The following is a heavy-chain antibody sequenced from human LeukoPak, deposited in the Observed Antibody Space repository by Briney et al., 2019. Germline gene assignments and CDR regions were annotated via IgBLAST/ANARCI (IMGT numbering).Heavy chain of an antibody. Sequence: SETLSLTCTVSGGSISSYYWSWIRQPPGKGLEGIGYIYYSGNTNYNPSLKSRVTISVDPSKNQFSLKLSSVTAADTAVYYCASSGDPYSYYYDSSGYLPWGQGTLVTVSS. CDR1: GGSISSYY. CDR2: IYYSGNT. V-gene: IGHV4-59*01. D-gene: IGHD3-22*01. CDR3: ASSGDPYSYYYDSSGYLP. J-gene: IGHJ5*02.